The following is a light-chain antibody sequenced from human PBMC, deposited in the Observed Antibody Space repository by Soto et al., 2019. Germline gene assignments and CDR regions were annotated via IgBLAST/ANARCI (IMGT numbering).Light chain of an antibody. CDR1: SRAFGGSNH. J-gene: IGLJ1*01. V-gene: IGLV2-14*03. CDR2: DVG. CDR3: SSYRSSSSPPFV. Sequence: QSALTQPASVSGSPGQSITISCTGTSRAFGGSNHVSWYQQHPGKAPKLLIYDVGNRTSGISDRFSGSKSGNTASLTISGLLTEDEADYFCSSYRSSSSPPFVFGTGTKLTVL.